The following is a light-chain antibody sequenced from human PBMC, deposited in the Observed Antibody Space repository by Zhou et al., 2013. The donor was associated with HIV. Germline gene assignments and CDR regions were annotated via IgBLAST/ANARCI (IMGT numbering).Light chain of an antibody. CDR3: QQHNTYPIT. Sequence: DIQMTQSPSTLSAAVGDRVTIACRASQSINNWLAWYQQRPGQAPQLLIYKASNLETGVPFRFRGSGSGTEFTLTIDNLQPEDSATYYCQQHNTYPITFGQGTRLDI. V-gene: IGKV1-5*03. J-gene: IGKJ5*01. CDR2: KAS. CDR1: QSINNW.